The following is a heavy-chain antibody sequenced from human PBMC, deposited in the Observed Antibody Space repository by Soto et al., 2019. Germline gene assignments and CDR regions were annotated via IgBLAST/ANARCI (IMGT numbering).Heavy chain of an antibody. J-gene: IGHJ4*02. D-gene: IGHD6-19*01. V-gene: IGHV3-23*01. CDR1: GFTFSNYV. CDR3: AKEMRGWGTFDY. CDR2: ITGSGGST. Sequence: PGGSLRLSCAASGFTFSNYVMSWVRRAPGKGLEWVSAITGSGGSTYFADSVKGRFTISRDNSKNTLYLQVNSLRAEDTAVYYCAKEMRGWGTFDYWGQGTLVTVS.